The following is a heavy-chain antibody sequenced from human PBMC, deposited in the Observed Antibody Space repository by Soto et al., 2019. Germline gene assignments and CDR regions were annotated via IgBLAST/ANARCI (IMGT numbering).Heavy chain of an antibody. CDR3: ARDSSGRHDY. Sequence: SEPLSLTCTLSGTSLRSGSNFWSWIRQPPGKGLEWIGYIYHGGATTYNASLKSRVTISVDTSKNQFFLKVNSVTAADTAVYFCARDSSGRHDYWGQGTPVT. D-gene: IGHD3-22*01. CDR1: GTSLRSGSNF. J-gene: IGHJ4*02. CDR2: IYHGGAT. V-gene: IGHV4-61*01.